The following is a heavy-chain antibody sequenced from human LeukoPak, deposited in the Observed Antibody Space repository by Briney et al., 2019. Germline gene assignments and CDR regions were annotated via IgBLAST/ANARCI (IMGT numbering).Heavy chain of an antibody. CDR2: ISGSGGST. Sequence: GGSLRLSCAASGFTFSSYAMSWVRQAPGKGLEWVSAISGSGGSTYYADSVKGRFTISRDNAKNSLYLQMNSLRAEDTAVYYCARVVAGVFDYWGQGTLVTVSS. V-gene: IGHV3-23*01. CDR3: ARVVAGVFDY. CDR1: GFTFSSYA. J-gene: IGHJ4*02. D-gene: IGHD6-19*01.